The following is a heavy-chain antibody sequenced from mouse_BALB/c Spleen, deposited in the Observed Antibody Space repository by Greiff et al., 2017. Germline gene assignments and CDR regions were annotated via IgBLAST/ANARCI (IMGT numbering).Heavy chain of an antibody. CDR2: IYWDDDK. CDR3: DRRDGYYDYAMDY. J-gene: IGHJ4*01. CDR1: GFSLSTSGMG. D-gene: IGHD2-3*01. Sequence: QVTLKVCGPGILQPSQTLSLTCSFSGFSLSTSGMGVSWLRQPSGKGLEWLAHIYWDDDKSYNPSLKSRLTISKDTSRNQVFLKITSVDTADTATYYCDRRDGYYDYAMDYWGQGTSVTVSS. V-gene: IGHV8-12*01.